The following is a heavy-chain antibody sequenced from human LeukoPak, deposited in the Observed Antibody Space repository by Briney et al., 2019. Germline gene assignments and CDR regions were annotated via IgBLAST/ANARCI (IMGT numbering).Heavy chain of an antibody. CDR3: ARRYYFDY. Sequence: PGGSLRLSCAASGFTFSSYAMHWVRQAPGKGLEWVAVISYDGSNKYYADSVKGRFTISRDNSKNTLYLQMNSLRAEDTAVYYCARRYYFDYWGQGTLVTVYS. CDR1: GFTFSSYA. J-gene: IGHJ4*02. CDR2: ISYDGSNK. V-gene: IGHV3-30*04.